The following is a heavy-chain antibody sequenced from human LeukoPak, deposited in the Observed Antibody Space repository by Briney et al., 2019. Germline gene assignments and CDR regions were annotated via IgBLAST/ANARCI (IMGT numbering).Heavy chain of an antibody. Sequence: GASVKVSCKASGYTFTSYGISWVRQAPGQGLEWMGWISAYNGNTNYAQKLQGRVTMTTDTSTSTAYMELRSLRSDDTAVYYCARVLIARGSYYFDYWAREPWSPSPQ. V-gene: IGHV1-18*01. CDR2: ISAYNGNT. D-gene: IGHD1-26*01. CDR1: GYTFTSYG. J-gene: IGHJ4*02. CDR3: ARVLIARGSYYFDY.